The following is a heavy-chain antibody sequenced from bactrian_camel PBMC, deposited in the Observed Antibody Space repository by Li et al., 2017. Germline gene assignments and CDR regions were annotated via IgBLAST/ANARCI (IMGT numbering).Heavy chain of an antibody. CDR3: APDSSPQMGCY. Sequence: HVQLVESGGGSVQAGGSLLLSCTASEFTFEDSDVGWYRQVPDFPCEWISTIRADGSKTYADSVKGRFTISQNNAKTTTWLQMNNQKLDDTAMYYCAPDSSPQMGCYWTRGTQVTV. CDR2: IRADGSK. D-gene: IGHD5*01. V-gene: IGHV3S63*01. CDR1: EFTFEDSD. J-gene: IGHJ4*01.